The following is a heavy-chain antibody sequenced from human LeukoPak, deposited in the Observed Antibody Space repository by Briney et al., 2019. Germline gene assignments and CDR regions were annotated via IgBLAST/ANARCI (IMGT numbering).Heavy chain of an antibody. J-gene: IGHJ4*02. CDR1: GYSSNSAYY. CDR3: ADVGAAGGDY. CDR2: IYYSGST. Sequence: PSETLSLTCTVSGYSSNSAYYWGWIRQPPGKGLEWIASIYYSGSTYYNPSLKSRVTISLDTSKTHFSLKLSSVTAADTAVYYCADVGAAGGDYWGQGTLVTVSS. D-gene: IGHD1-26*01. V-gene: IGHV4-38-2*02.